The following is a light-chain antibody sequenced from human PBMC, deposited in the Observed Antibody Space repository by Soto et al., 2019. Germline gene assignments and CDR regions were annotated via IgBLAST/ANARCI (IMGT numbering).Light chain of an antibody. Sequence: EIVLTQSPGTLSLSPGDRATLSCRASQSVSTNYLAWYQQKLGQAPRLLIYGASSRATGIPVRFSGNGSGTDFTLTISRLEPEDCAVYYCHQYGSTPFTFGPGTKVDIK. V-gene: IGKV3-20*01. CDR1: QSVSTNY. CDR2: GAS. CDR3: HQYGSTPFT. J-gene: IGKJ3*01.